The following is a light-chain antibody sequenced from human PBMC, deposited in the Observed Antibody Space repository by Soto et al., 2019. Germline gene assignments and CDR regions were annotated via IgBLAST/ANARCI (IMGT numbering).Light chain of an antibody. V-gene: IGKV1-5*01. CDR2: DVS. CDR1: QNIERW. Sequence: DIQMTQSPSTLSASVGDRVTITCRASQNIERWLAWYQKKPGKAPKLLLYDVSSLESGVPSRFSGSGSGTEFILTINGLQPDDVATYFCQQFKSGTWTFGQGTKVEVK. J-gene: IGKJ1*01. CDR3: QQFKSGTWT.